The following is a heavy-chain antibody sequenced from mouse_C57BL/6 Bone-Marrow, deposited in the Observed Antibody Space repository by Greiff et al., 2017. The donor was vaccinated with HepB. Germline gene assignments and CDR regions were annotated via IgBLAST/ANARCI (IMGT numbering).Heavy chain of an antibody. J-gene: IGHJ4*01. Sequence: DVKLVESGGGLVQPGESLKLSCESNEYEFPSHDMSWVRKTPEKRLELVAAINSDGSSTYYPDTMERRFIISRDNTKKTLYLQMSSLRSEDTALYYCARHRNYGSSYAMDYWGQGTSVTVSS. CDR3: ARHRNYGSSYAMDY. V-gene: IGHV5-2*01. CDR2: INSDGSST. D-gene: IGHD1-1*01. CDR1: EYEFPSHD.